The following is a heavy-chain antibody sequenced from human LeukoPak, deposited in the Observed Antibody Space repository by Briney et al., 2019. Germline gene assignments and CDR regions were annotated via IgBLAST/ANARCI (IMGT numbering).Heavy chain of an antibody. CDR3: ARANGWPTYYVDY. V-gene: IGHV4-31*03. CDR1: GGSISSGGYY. J-gene: IGHJ4*02. Sequence: SETLSLTCTVSGGSISSGGYYWSWIRQHPGKGLEWIGYIYYSGSTYYNPSLKSRVTISVDTSKNQFSLKLSSVTAADTAVYYCARANGWPTYYVDYWGQGTLVTVSS. CDR2: IYYSGST. D-gene: IGHD6-19*01.